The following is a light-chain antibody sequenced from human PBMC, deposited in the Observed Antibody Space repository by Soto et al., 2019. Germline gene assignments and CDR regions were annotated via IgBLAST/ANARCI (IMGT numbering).Light chain of an antibody. J-gene: IGLJ2*01. CDR2: DVS. CDR3: SSYTTTSTL. V-gene: IGLV2-14*03. CDR1: SSDVGGYNY. Sequence: QSALTQPASVSGSPGQSITISCTVTSSDVGGYNYVSWYQHHPGKAPKLMIYDVSNRPSGVSTRFSDSKSGNTASLTISGLQAEDEADYYCSSYTTTSTLFGGGTKLTVL.